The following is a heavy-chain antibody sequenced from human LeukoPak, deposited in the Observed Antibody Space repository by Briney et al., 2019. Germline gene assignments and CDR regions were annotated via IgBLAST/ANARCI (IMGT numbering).Heavy chain of an antibody. V-gene: IGHV1-46*03. CDR2: INPGGCST. CDR3: ASDNPESSWSGYYYG. Sequence: ASVKVSCKASGYTFTNYYMHWVRQAPRQGLEWMGIINPGGCSTSHAQKFQGRITMTRETSTTTVYMELSSLRSGDTAVYFCASDNPESSWSGYYYGWGEGTLLTVSS. CDR1: GYTFTNYY. J-gene: IGHJ4*02. D-gene: IGHD3-3*01.